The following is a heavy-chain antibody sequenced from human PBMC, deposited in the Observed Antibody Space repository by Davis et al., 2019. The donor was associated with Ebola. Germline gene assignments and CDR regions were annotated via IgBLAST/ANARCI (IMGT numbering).Heavy chain of an antibody. CDR1: GYTFRNLG. Sequence: AASVKVSCKTSGYTFRNLGITWVRQAPGQGLEWMGWISAYNGDTNYGQQFQGRVTMTTDTSTNTAYMDLRSLTSDDTAMYYCARSWSRHFDYWGQGTLVTVSS. CDR3: ARSWSRHFDY. J-gene: IGHJ4*02. V-gene: IGHV1-18*04. CDR2: ISAYNGDT.